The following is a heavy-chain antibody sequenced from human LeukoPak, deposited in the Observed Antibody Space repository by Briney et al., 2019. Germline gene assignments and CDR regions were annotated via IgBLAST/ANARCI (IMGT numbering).Heavy chain of an antibody. CDR1: GFTFSSYA. CDR2: ISYDGSNK. Sequence: GRSLGLSCAASGFTFSSYAMHWVRQAPGKGLEWVAVISYDGSNKYYADSVKGRFTISRDNSKNTLYLQMNSLRAEDTAVYYCARDFTTVMKGSFDYWGQGTLVTVSS. D-gene: IGHD4-17*01. CDR3: ARDFTTVMKGSFDY. J-gene: IGHJ4*02. V-gene: IGHV3-30-3*01.